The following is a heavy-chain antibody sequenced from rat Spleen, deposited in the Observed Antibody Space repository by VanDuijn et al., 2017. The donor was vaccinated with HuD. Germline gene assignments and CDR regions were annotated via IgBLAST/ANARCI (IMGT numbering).Heavy chain of an antibody. CDR2: ISYDGTAT. Sequence: EVQLVESGGGLVQPGRSLKLSCAASGFTFINYGMAWVRQAPTRGLEWVAAISYDGTATYYRDSVKGRFTLSRDNAKSTLYLQMGSLRSEDTATYYCATAGSREGFAYWGQGTLVTVSS. CDR3: ATAGSREGFAY. V-gene: IGHV5-29*01. J-gene: IGHJ3*01. D-gene: IGHD5-1*01. CDR1: GFTFINYG.